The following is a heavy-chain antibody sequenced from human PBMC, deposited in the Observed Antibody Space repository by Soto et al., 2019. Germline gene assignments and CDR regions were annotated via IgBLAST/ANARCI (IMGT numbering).Heavy chain of an antibody. J-gene: IGHJ4*02. Sequence: PGGSLRLSCAASGFTFSSYGMHWVRQAPGKGLEWVAVIWYDGSNKYYADSVKGRFTISRDNSKNTLYLQMNSLRAEDTAVYYCARDQNYDILTGYYNARYFDYWGQGTLVTVS. V-gene: IGHV3-33*01. CDR2: IWYDGSNK. CDR1: GFTFSSYG. CDR3: ARDQNYDILTGYYNARYFDY. D-gene: IGHD3-9*01.